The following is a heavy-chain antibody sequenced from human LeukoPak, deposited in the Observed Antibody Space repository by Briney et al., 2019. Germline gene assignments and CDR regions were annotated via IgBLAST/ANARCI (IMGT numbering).Heavy chain of an antibody. V-gene: IGHV3-30-3*01. J-gene: IGHJ4*02. CDR1: GFSFSDYA. CDR3: ARGAPPDY. CDR2: ISYDGSNK. Sequence: GGSLRLSCAASGFSFSDYAMYRVRQAPGKGLEWVAVISYDGSNKYYADSVKGRFTISRDNSRTFLYLQMDSLRLEDTAVYYCARGAPPDYWGQGTLVTVSS.